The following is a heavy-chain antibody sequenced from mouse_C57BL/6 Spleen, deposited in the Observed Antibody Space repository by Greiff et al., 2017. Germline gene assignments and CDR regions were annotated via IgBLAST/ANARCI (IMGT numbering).Heavy chain of an antibody. CDR2: IDPENGDT. CDR1: GFNIKDDY. J-gene: IGHJ1*03. Sequence: EVQLVESGAELVRPGASVKLSCTASGFNIKDDYMHWVKQRPEQGLEWIGWIDPENGDTEYASKFQGKATITADTSSNTAYLQLSSLTSEDTAVYYCTTTYYGSRYFDVWGTGTTVTVSS. V-gene: IGHV14-4*01. CDR3: TTTYYGSRYFDV. D-gene: IGHD1-1*01.